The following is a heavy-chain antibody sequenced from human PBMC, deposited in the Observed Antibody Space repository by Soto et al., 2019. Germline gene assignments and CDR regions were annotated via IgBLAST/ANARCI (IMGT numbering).Heavy chain of an antibody. J-gene: IGHJ4*02. D-gene: IGHD5-18*01. CDR2: IIPIFGTA. V-gene: IGHV1-69*13. CDR3: ASPLRSGYSYGRRGGFDY. Sequence: SVKVSCKASGGTFSSYAISWVRQAPGQGLEWMGGIIPIFGTANYAQKFQGRVTITADESTSTAYMELSSLRSEDTAVYYCASPLRSGYSYGRRGGFDYWGQGTLVTVSS. CDR1: GGTFSSYA.